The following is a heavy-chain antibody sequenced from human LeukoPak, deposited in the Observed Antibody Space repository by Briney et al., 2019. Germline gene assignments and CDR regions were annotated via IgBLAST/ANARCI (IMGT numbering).Heavy chain of an antibody. V-gene: IGHV4-59*12. Sequence: TSETLSLTCTVSGGSISSYYWSWIRQPPGKGLEWIGYIYYSGSTYYNPSLKSRVTISVDTSKNQFSLKLSSVTAADTAVYYCARDIETGAFDIWGQGTMVTVSS. CDR1: GGSISSYY. CDR2: IYYSGST. CDR3: ARDIETGAFDI. D-gene: IGHD1-26*01. J-gene: IGHJ3*02.